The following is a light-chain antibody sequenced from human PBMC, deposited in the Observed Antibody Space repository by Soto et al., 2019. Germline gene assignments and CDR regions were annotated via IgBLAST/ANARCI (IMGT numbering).Light chain of an antibody. V-gene: IGLV2-14*01. CDR3: CSYAGSSTPYV. Sequence: QSALTQPASVSGSPGQSITISCTGSSSDVGGYGYVSWYQQHPGKAPKLMIYEVVNRPSGVSNRFSGSKSGNTASLTISGLQAEDESDYYCCSYAGSSTPYVFGTGTKLTVL. J-gene: IGLJ1*01. CDR2: EVV. CDR1: SSDVGGYGY.